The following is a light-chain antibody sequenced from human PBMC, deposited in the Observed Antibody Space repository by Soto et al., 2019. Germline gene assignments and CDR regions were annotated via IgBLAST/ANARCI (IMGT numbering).Light chain of an antibody. CDR3: QQYNSYSL. CDR1: QSISSW. J-gene: IGKJ4*01. CDR2: DVS. Sequence: DIQMTQSPSTLSASVGDRVTITCRASQSISSWLAWYQQKPGKAPNLLIYDVSSLESGVSSRFSGSGSGTEFTLTISSLQPDDFATYYCQQYNSYSLFDGGTKVEIK. V-gene: IGKV1-5*01.